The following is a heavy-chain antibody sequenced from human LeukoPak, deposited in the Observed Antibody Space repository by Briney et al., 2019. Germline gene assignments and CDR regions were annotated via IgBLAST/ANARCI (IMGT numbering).Heavy chain of an antibody. V-gene: IGHV3-21*01. CDR3: ARESFGDSSSWYEVDY. D-gene: IGHD6-13*01. J-gene: IGHJ4*02. CDR1: GFTFSSYS. Sequence: GGSLRLSCAASGFTFSSYSMNWVRQAPGKGLEWVSSISSSSSYIYYADSVKGRFTISRDNAKNSLSLQMNSLRAEDTAVYYCARESFGDSSSWYEVDYWGQGTLVTVSS. CDR2: ISSSSSYI.